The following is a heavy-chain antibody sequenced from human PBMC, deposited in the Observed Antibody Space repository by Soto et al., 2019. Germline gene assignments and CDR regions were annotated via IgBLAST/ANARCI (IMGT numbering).Heavy chain of an antibody. Sequence: QVQLQESGPGLVKPSQTLSLTCTVSGGSISSGGYYWSWIRQHPGKGLEWIGYIYYSGSTYYNPSHKSGFTISEDTSKNQFSLKLSSVTAADTAVYYCARGLGGGVVPAAALYYYGMDVWGQGTTVTVSS. CDR2: IYYSGST. D-gene: IGHD2-2*01. J-gene: IGHJ6*02. CDR3: ARGLGGGVVPAAALYYYGMDV. V-gene: IGHV4-31*03. CDR1: GGSISSGGYY.